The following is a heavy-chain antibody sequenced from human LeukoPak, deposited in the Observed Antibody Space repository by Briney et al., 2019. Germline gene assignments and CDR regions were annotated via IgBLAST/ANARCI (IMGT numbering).Heavy chain of an antibody. D-gene: IGHD6-6*01. J-gene: IGHJ4*02. Sequence: PGGSLRLSCAASGFTFSSYWMHWVRQAPGKGLVWVSRINSDGSSTSYADSVKGRFTISRDNAKNTLYLQMNSLRAEDTAVYYCAPTTSSSVFDYWGQGTLVTVSS. V-gene: IGHV3-74*01. CDR3: APTTSSSVFDY. CDR1: GFTFSSYW. CDR2: INSDGSST.